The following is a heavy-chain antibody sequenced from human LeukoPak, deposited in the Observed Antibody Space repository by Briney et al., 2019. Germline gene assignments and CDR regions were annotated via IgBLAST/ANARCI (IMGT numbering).Heavy chain of an antibody. CDR2: IYSGGST. CDR1: GFTFSSYS. J-gene: IGHJ4*02. Sequence: GGSLRLSCEASGFTFSSYSMNWVRQAPGKGLEWVSFIYSGGSTHYSDSVKGRFTISRDNSKNTLYLQMNSLRAEDTAVYYCARRAGAYSHPYDYWGQGTLVTVSS. D-gene: IGHD4/OR15-4a*01. CDR3: ARRAGAYSHPYDY. V-gene: IGHV3-53*01.